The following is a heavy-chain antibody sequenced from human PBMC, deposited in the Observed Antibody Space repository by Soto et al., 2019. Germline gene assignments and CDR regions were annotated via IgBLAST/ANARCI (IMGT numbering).Heavy chain of an antibody. CDR3: ARDVAFYESSGYYSGYFDY. V-gene: IGHV3-7*05. CDR1: GFTFSSFW. J-gene: IGHJ4*02. D-gene: IGHD3-22*01. CDR2: IKHDGSEK. Sequence: GESLKISCAASGFTFSSFWMSWVRQAPGKGLEWVANIKHDGSEKYHVDSVKGRFTISRDNAKNSLYLRMNSLRVEDTAVYYCARDVAFYESSGYYSGYFDYWGQGTPVTVSS.